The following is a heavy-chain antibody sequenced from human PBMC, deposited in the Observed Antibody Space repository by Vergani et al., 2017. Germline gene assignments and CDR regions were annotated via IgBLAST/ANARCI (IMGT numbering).Heavy chain of an antibody. D-gene: IGHD1-26*01. V-gene: IGHV4-59*12. CDR1: GGSISSYY. Sequence: QVQLQESGPGLVKPSETLSLTCTVSGGSISSYYWSWIRQPPGKGLEWIGYIYYSGSTYYNPSLKSRVTISVDTSKNQFSLKLSSVTAADTAVYYCARVVGATLDYWGQGTLVTVSS. CDR3: ARVVGATLDY. J-gene: IGHJ4*02. CDR2: IYYSGST.